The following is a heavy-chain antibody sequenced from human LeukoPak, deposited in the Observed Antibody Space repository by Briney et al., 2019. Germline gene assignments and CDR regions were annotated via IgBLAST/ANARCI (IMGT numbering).Heavy chain of an antibody. V-gene: IGHV1-18*01. D-gene: IGHD3-3*01. CDR3: QRITIFGVVMDFDY. CDR2: ISLNNGNT. Sequence: AASVKVSCKASGYTFTSYGISWVRQAPGQGLEWMGFISLNNGNTHYEQKFQGRVTMAADTSTNTASLEVKSLRSDDTAVYYCQRITIFGVVMDFDYWGQGTLVTVSS. CDR1: GYTFTSYG. J-gene: IGHJ4*02.